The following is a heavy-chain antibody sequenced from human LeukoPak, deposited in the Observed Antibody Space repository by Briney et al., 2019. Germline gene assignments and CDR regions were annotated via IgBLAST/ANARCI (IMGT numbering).Heavy chain of an antibody. Sequence: ASVKVSCKASGYTFTDYYMHWVRQAPGQGLEWMGCINPNSGDTKYVRKFQGRVTMTRDMSTSTVYMELSSLRSEDTAVYYCATATGGSGYNAPFDYWGQGTLVTVSS. V-gene: IGHV1-2*02. J-gene: IGHJ4*02. CDR3: ATATGGSGYNAPFDY. CDR1: GYTFTDYY. D-gene: IGHD3-22*01. CDR2: INPNSGDT.